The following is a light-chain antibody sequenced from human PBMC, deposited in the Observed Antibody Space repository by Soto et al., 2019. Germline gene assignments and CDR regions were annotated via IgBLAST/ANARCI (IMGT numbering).Light chain of an antibody. J-gene: IGKJ2*01. V-gene: IGKV3-15*01. CDR2: GAS. Sequence: EIVMTQSPATLSVSPGERVTLSCRASQSVSSDLAWYQQKPGQARRLLIYGASTRATGIPARFSGSGSGTEFTLAISSLQSEDFAVYFCHQYNNWPPYTFGQGTKLEIK. CDR1: QSVSSD. CDR3: HQYNNWPPYT.